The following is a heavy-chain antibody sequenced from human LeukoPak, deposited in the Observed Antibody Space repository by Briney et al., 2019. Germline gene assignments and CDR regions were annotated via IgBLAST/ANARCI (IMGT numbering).Heavy chain of an antibody. CDR1: GFTFSDHY. CDR2: TRNKVNGYTT. Sequence: GGSLRLSCAVSGFTFSDHYMDWVRQAPGKGLEWVGRTRNKVNGYTTEYAASVKGRFTISRDDSKNSLYLQMNSLKTEGTAVYYCARGGSWDAFHIWGQGTMVTVSS. V-gene: IGHV3-72*01. CDR3: ARGGSWDAFHI. J-gene: IGHJ3*02. D-gene: IGHD2-15*01.